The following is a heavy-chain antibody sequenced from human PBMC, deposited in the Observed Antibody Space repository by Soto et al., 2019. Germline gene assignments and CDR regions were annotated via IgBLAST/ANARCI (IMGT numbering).Heavy chain of an antibody. CDR2: ISGGGDGT. V-gene: IGHV3-23*01. J-gene: IGHJ4*02. Sequence: GGSLRLSCTASVFPFGSYTMYWVRQAPGKGLEWVSGISGGGDGTNYADSAKGRFTVSRDNSRNTMYMQMNSLRAEDTAVYYCAKEPRLQLAYWGQGTLVTVSS. D-gene: IGHD1-1*01. CDR3: AKEPRLQLAY. CDR1: VFPFGSYT.